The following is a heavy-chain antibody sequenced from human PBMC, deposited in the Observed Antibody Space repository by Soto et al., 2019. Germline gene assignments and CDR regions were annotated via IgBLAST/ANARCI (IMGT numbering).Heavy chain of an antibody. D-gene: IGHD1-1*01. CDR3: AKVVGIQLERPIDY. CDR1: GFTFSSYA. CDR2: ISGSGGST. J-gene: IGHJ4*02. Sequence: GGSLRLSCAASGFTFSSYAMSWVRQAPGKGLEWVSAISGSGGSTYYADSVKGRFTISRDNSKNTLYLQMNSLRAEDTAVYYCAKVVGIQLERPIDYWGQGTLVTFSS. V-gene: IGHV3-23*01.